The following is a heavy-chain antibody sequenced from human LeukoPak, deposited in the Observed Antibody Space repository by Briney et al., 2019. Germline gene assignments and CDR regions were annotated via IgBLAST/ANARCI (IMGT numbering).Heavy chain of an antibody. Sequence: GASVKVSCKASGYTFTSYYMHWVRQAPGQGLEWMGIINPSGGSTSYAQKFQGRVTMTRDTSTSTVYMELSGLGSEDTAVYYCATLLGSNYYDSSGYPDYWGQGTLVTVSS. CDR2: INPSGGST. CDR1: GYTFTSYY. CDR3: ATLLGSNYYDSSGYPDY. J-gene: IGHJ4*02. V-gene: IGHV1-46*01. D-gene: IGHD3-22*01.